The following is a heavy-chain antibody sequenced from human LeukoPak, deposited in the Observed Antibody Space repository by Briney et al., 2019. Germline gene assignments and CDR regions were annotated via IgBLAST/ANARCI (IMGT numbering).Heavy chain of an antibody. J-gene: IGHJ4*02. CDR2: LSASGFNT. D-gene: IGHD5-18*01. V-gene: IGHV3-23*01. Sequence: GGSLRLSCAASGFTFSSHSMNWVRQAPGKGLEWVSALSASGFNTYYADSVKGRFTISRDNFKNMLYLQMNSLRDEDTAVYYCAQISVDTSRNRWSDFDSWGRGILVTVSS. CDR1: GFTFSSHS. CDR3: AQISVDTSRNRWSDFDS.